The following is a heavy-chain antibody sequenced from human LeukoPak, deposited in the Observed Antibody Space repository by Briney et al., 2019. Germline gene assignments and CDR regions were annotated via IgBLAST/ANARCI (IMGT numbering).Heavy chain of an antibody. V-gene: IGHV3-7*01. J-gene: IGHJ4*02. D-gene: IGHD3-10*01. CDR1: GFTFSSYR. CDR2: IKQDGSEK. CDR3: ARFGSGSR. Sequence: GGSLRLSCAASGFTFSSYRMSWVRQAPGKGLEWVANIKQDGSEKYKNSLYLQMNSLRVEDTAVYYCARFGSGSRWGQGTLVTVSS.